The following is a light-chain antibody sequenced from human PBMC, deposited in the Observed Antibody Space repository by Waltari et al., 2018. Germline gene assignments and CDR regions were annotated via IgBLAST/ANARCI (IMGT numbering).Light chain of an antibody. J-gene: IGLJ2*01. Sequence: SSELTQPPPVSVSPGQTASITCSADPLPKHSGYWYQQKPGQAPVLVIYKDTERPSGIPERFSGSSSGTTVTLTSSGVQAEDEADYYCQSADSSGTYVVFGAGTKLTVL. V-gene: IGLV3-25*03. CDR1: PLPKHS. CDR2: KDT. CDR3: QSADSSGTYVV.